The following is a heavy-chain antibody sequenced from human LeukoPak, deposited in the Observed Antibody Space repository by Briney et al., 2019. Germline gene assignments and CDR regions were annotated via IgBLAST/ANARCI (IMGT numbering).Heavy chain of an antibody. CDR2: IRHDGTDQ. D-gene: IGHD6-13*01. CDR1: GFTFS. CDR3: ARAATLAGPFDY. J-gene: IGHJ4*02. Sequence: PGGSLRLSCVGSGFTFSVHWVRQVPGKGLEWLTFIRHDGTDQHYADSVRGRFTISRDNSQNTLYLQMNSLRAEDTALYYCARAATLAGPFDYWGQGTLVTVSA. V-gene: IGHV3-30*02.